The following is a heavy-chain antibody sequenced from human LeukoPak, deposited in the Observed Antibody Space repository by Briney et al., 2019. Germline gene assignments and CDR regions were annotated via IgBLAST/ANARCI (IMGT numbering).Heavy chain of an antibody. CDR2: ISTSGGTK. CDR1: GFTFSSFE. CDR3: ARDATTAVGWVYMDV. D-gene: IGHD6-13*01. J-gene: IGHJ6*03. V-gene: IGHV3-48*03. Sequence: GGSLRLSCAASGFTFSSFEMNWVRQAPGRGLEWLSHISTSGGTKYYADSVKGRFTISRDNAENSVYLQMSGLTAEDTGLYYCARDATTAVGWVYMDVWGKGTTVTVSS.